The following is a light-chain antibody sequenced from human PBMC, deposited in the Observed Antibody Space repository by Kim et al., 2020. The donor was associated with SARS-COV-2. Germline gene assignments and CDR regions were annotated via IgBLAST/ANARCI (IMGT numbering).Light chain of an antibody. CDR2: GKN. CDR1: SLRSYY. V-gene: IGLV3-19*01. J-gene: IGLJ2*01. CDR3: NSRDSNDNVV. Sequence: VALGQTVRITCQGDSLRSYYATWYQQKPVQAPIVVIYGKNNRPSGIPDRFSGSSSGNTASLTITGTQAGDEADYYCNSRDSNDNVVFGGGTKLTVL.